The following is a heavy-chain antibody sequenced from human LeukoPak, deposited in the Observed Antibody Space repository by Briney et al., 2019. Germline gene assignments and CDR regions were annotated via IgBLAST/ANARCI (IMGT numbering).Heavy chain of an antibody. CDR2: IYYSGST. CDR1: GGSISSSSYY. CDR3: ARQGVAGDFDY. Sequence: SETLSLTCTVSGGSISSSSYYWGWIRQPPGKGLEWIGSIYYSGSTYYNPSLKSRVTIPVDTSKNQFSLKLSSVTAADTAVYYCARQGVAGDFDYWGQGTLVTVSS. J-gene: IGHJ4*02. D-gene: IGHD6-19*01. V-gene: IGHV4-39*01.